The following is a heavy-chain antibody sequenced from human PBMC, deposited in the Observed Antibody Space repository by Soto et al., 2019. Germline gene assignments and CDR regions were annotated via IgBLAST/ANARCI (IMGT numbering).Heavy chain of an antibody. CDR3: ARDFRNFVDYYFDY. D-gene: IGHD4-4*01. CDR1: GFTFSSYA. CDR2: ISYDGSNK. Sequence: QVQLVESGGGVVQPGRSLRLSCAASGFTFSSYAMHWVRQAPGKGLEWVAVISYDGSNKYYADSLKGRFSISRDNSKNTLCLQMNSLRAEDTAVYYCARDFRNFVDYYFDYWGQGTLVTVSS. V-gene: IGHV3-30-3*01. J-gene: IGHJ4*02.